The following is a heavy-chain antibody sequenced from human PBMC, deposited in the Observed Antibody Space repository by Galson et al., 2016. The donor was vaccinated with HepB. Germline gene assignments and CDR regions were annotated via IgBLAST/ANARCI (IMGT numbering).Heavy chain of an antibody. CDR3: ARDVDTASNWFDP. CDR1: GGSIRSGGYY. D-gene: IGHD5-18*01. CDR2: IYYSGST. J-gene: IGHJ5*02. V-gene: IGHV4-31*03. Sequence: TLSLTCTVSGGSIRSGGYYWSWIRQHPGKGLEWIGYIYYSGSTYYNTSLKSRVTISVDTSKNQFSLRLSSVTAADTAVYYCARDVDTASNWFDPWGQGTLVTVSS.